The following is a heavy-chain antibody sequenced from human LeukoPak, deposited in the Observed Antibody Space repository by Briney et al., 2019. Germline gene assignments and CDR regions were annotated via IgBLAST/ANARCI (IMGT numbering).Heavy chain of an antibody. CDR1: GGSISSYY. D-gene: IGHD3-10*01. CDR3: ARISITMVRGPGWFDP. Sequence: SQTLSLTCPLPGGSISSYYWSWIRQPPGKRLDWIGYIYYSGSTNYNPSLKSRVTISVDTSKNQFSLKLSSVTAADTAVYYCARISITMVRGPGWFDPWGQGTLVTVSS. CDR2: IYYSGST. J-gene: IGHJ5*02. V-gene: IGHV4-59*01.